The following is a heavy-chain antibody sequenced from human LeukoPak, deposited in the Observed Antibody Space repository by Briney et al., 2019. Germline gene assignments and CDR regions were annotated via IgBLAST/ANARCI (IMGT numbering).Heavy chain of an antibody. D-gene: IGHD5-18*01. J-gene: IGHJ4*02. Sequence: SETLSLTCTVSGGSISSGGYYWSWIRQPPGKGLEWIGYIYYSGSTNYNPSLKSRVTISVDTSKNQFSLKLSSVTAADTAVYYCARSRGRNTAMVTFFDYWGQGTLVTVSS. CDR3: ARSRGRNTAMVTFFDY. CDR1: GGSISSGGYY. V-gene: IGHV4-61*08. CDR2: IYYSGST.